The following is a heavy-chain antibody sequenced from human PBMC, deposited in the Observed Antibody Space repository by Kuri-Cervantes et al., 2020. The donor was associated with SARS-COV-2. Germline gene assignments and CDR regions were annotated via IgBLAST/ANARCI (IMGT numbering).Heavy chain of an antibody. V-gene: IGHV1-8*01. Sequence: ASVPESFKASGYTFTSYDINWVRQPTGQGLEWMGWMNPNSGNTGYAQKFQGRVTMTRNTSRSTAYMEMSSLRSEDTAVYSCASSRSITIFGVVINYYHGMDVWGQGTTVTVSS. CDR2: MNPNSGNT. CDR1: GYTFTSYD. CDR3: ASSRSITIFGVVINYYHGMDV. D-gene: IGHD3-3*01. J-gene: IGHJ6*02.